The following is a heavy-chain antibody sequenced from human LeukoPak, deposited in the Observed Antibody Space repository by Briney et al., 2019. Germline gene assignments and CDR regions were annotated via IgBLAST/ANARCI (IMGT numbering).Heavy chain of an antibody. CDR3: ARHHSSSYYYGSGSYAFDY. J-gene: IGHJ4*02. CDR2: IYYSGST. V-gene: IGHV4-59*08. Sequence: SETLSLTCTVSGGSISSYYWSWIRQPPGKGLEWIGYIYYSGSTNYNPSLKSRVTISVDTSKNQFSLRLSSVTAADTAVYYCARHHSSSYYYGSGSYAFDYWGQGALVTVSS. CDR1: GGSISSYY. D-gene: IGHD3-10*01.